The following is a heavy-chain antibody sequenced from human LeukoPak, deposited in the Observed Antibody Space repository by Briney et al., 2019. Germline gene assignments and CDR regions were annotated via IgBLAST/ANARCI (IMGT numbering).Heavy chain of an antibody. Sequence: GGSLRLSCAVFGFTVSSNYMNWVRQAPGKGLEWVSVIYSGGSTYYADSVKGRFTISRDNSKNTLYLQINSLRAEDTAVYYCARSGAAGTFDYWGQGTLVTVSS. CDR3: ARSGAAGTFDY. D-gene: IGHD6-13*01. J-gene: IGHJ4*02. CDR2: IYSGGST. V-gene: IGHV3-66*01. CDR1: GFTVSSNY.